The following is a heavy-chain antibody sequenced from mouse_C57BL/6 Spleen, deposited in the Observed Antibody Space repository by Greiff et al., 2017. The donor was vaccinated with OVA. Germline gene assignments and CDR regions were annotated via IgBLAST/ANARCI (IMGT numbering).Heavy chain of an antibody. CDR3: TRYYGSSYYYFDY. J-gene: IGHJ2*01. Sequence: VQLQQSGAELVRPGASVTLSCKASGYTFTDYEMHWVKQTPVHGLEWIGAIDPETGGTAYNQKFKGKAILTADKSSSTAYMELRSLTSEDSAVNYCTRYYGSSYYYFDYWSQGTTLTVSS. V-gene: IGHV1-15*01. CDR2: IDPETGGT. D-gene: IGHD1-1*01. CDR1: GYTFTDYE.